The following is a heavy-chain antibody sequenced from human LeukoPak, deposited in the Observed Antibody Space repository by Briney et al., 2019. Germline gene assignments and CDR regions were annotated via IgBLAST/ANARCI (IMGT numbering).Heavy chain of an antibody. V-gene: IGHV4-39*01. CDR1: GGSISSSSYY. D-gene: IGHD2/OR15-2a*01. CDR2: IYYSGST. CDR3: ARRTLIRGVDY. J-gene: IGHJ4*02. Sequence: SETLSLTCTVSGGSISSSSYYWGWIRQPPGKGLEWIGSIYYSGSTYYNPSLKSRVTISVDTSKNQFSLKLSSVTAADTAVYYCARRTLIRGVDYWGQGTLVSVSS.